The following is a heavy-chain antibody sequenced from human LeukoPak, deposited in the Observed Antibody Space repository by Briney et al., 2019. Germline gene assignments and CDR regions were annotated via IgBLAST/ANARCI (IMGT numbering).Heavy chain of an antibody. CDR1: GGSFSGYY. CDR3: QSTLTYYYYGMDV. CDR2: INHSGST. J-gene: IGHJ6*02. V-gene: IGHV4-34*01. Sequence: SETLSLTCAVYGGSFSGYYWSWIRQPPGKGLEWIGEINHSGSTNYNPSLKSRVTISVDTPKHQFSLKLSSVTAADTAVYYCQSTLTYYYYGMDVWGQGTTVTVSS.